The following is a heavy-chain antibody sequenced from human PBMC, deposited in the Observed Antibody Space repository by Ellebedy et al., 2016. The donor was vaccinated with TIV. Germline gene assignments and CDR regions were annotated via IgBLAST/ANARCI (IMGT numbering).Heavy chain of an antibody. V-gene: IGHV3-48*01. J-gene: IGHJ4*02. CDR2: ISSSSSTI. CDR1: GFTFSSYS. Sequence: GESLKISCAASGFTFSSYSMNWVRQAPGKGLEWVSYISSSSSTIYYADSVKGRFTISRDNAKNSLYLQMNSLRAEDTAVYYCARDAKGYCSGGSCYSYVFDYWGQGTLVTVSS. CDR3: ARDAKGYCSGGSCYSYVFDY. D-gene: IGHD2-15*01.